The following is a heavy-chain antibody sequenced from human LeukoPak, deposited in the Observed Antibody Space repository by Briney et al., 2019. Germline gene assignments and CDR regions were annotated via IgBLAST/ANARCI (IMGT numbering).Heavy chain of an antibody. CDR1: GFTFSGYG. D-gene: IGHD6-13*01. V-gene: IGHV3-30*02. J-gene: IGHJ4*02. CDR2: IRYDGSNK. Sequence: GGSLRLPCAASGFTFSGYGMHWVRQAPGKGLEWVAFIRYDGSNKYYADSVKGRFTISRDNSKNTLYLQMNSLRAEDTAVYYCAKDLYSSSWYGPLYWGQGTLVTVSS. CDR3: AKDLYSSSWYGPLY.